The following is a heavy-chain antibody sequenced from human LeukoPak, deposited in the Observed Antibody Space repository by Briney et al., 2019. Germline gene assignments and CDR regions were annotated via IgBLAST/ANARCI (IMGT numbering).Heavy chain of an antibody. CDR3: ASRNWNEAFDI. J-gene: IGHJ3*02. V-gene: IGHV3-21*01. CDR1: GFTFSSYS. Sequence: PGGSLRLSCAASGFTFSSYSMNWVRQAPGKGLEWVSSISSSSSYIYYADSVKGRFTISRDNAKNSLYLQMNSLRAEDTAVYYCASRNWNEAFDIWGQGTMVTVSS. D-gene: IGHD1-1*01. CDR2: ISSSSSYI.